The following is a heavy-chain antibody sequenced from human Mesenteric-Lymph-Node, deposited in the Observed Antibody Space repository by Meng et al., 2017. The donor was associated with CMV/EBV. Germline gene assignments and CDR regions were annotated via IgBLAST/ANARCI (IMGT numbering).Heavy chain of an antibody. V-gene: IGHV1-18*04. D-gene: IGHD6-13*01. CDR2: INTYSGDA. Sequence: ASVKVSCKASGYRLTSYSITWVRQAPGQGLEWMGWINTYSGDANYAQKFQGRVTMATDTSTNTASMELRSLRSEDTAVYYCARALGIAAAVNNWFDPWGQGTLVTVSS. J-gene: IGHJ5*02. CDR3: ARALGIAAAVNNWFDP. CDR1: GYRLTSYS.